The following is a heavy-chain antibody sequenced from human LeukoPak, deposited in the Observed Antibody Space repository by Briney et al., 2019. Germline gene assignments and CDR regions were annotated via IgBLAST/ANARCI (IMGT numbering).Heavy chain of an antibody. V-gene: IGHV3-23*01. Sequence: GGSLRLSCAGSELTFSAYAMSWVRQTPGKGLEWVSGISGNGANTDSADSVEGRFTTSRDNSKDTLYLEMTNLRAEDAAVYYCVARNGYHYAFDYWGQGTQVVVSS. CDR3: VARNGYHYAFDY. J-gene: IGHJ4*02. CDR2: ISGNGANT. D-gene: IGHD3-10*01. CDR1: ELTFSAYA.